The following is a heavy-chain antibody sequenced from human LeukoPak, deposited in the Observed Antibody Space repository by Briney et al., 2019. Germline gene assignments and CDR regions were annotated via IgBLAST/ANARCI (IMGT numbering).Heavy chain of an antibody. Sequence: SETLSLTCTVSGGSISSYYWGWIRQPPGKGLEWIGYIYYSGSTNYNPSLKSRVTISVDTSKNQFSLKLSSVTAADTAVYYCARGGAVAKPIDYWGQGTLVTVSS. D-gene: IGHD6-19*01. J-gene: IGHJ4*02. V-gene: IGHV4-59*12. CDR1: GGSISSYY. CDR3: ARGGAVAKPIDY. CDR2: IYYSGST.